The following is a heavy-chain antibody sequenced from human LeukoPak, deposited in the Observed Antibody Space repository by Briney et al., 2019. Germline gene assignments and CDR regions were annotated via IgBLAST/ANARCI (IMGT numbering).Heavy chain of an antibody. CDR1: GFTFSSYG. CDR2: ISYDGSNK. Sequence: GGSLRLSCAASGFTFSSYGMHWVRQAPGKGLEWVAVISYDGSNKYYADSVKGRFTISRDNSKNTLYLQMNSLRAEDTAVYYCTASGWYPYYYFDYWGQGTLVTVSS. J-gene: IGHJ4*02. D-gene: IGHD6-19*01. V-gene: IGHV3-30*03. CDR3: TASGWYPYYYFDY.